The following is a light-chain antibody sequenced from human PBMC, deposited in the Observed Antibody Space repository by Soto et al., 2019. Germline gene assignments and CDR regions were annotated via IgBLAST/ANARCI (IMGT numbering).Light chain of an antibody. J-gene: IGKJ1*01. CDR3: QHYNSWYST. CDR1: QSVSSN. Sequence: EIGMTQSPATLSVSPGERATLSCRASQSVSSNFAWYQHKPGQAPRLLIYGASTRATGIPARFSGSGSGTEFTLTVSRLQSEDFAVYYCQHYNSWYSTFGPGTKVE. V-gene: IGKV3-15*01. CDR2: GAS.